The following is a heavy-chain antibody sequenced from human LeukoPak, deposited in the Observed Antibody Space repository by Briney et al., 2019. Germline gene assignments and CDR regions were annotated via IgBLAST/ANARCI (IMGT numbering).Heavy chain of an antibody. CDR3: VKTGSGWYGDY. Sequence: GGSLRLSCAASGFTVSSNYMSWVRQAPGKGPEWVALIRYDGINKYYGDSVKGRFTISRDNSKNMLYLQMNSLRAEDTAVYYCVKTGSGWYGDYWGQGARVTVSS. V-gene: IGHV3-30*02. CDR2: IRYDGINK. J-gene: IGHJ4*02. CDR1: GFTVSSNY. D-gene: IGHD6-13*01.